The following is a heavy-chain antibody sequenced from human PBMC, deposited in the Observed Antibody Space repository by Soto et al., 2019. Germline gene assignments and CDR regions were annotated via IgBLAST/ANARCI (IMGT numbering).Heavy chain of an antibody. D-gene: IGHD1-26*01. CDR1: GFTFSSFG. Sequence: QVQLVESGGGVVQPGTSLRLSCAASGFTFSSFGMHWVRQAPGKGLEWVAGISYDGSNQYYGESLKGRITISRDDTKKVLSLVMDSLRPEDTAVYYCARERRQWAVPTDYWGQGTLVTVSS. CDR3: ARERRQWAVPTDY. V-gene: IGHV3-30*03. CDR2: ISYDGSNQ. J-gene: IGHJ4*02.